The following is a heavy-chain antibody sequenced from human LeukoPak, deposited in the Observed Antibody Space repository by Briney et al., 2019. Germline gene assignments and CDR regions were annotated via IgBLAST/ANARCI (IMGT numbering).Heavy chain of an antibody. J-gene: IGHJ4*02. D-gene: IGHD3-3*01. V-gene: IGHV3-33*01. CDR1: GFTFSSYG. CDR2: IWYDGSNK. CDR3: AREPFTIFGVVGIDY. Sequence: GGSLRLSCAASGFTFSSYGMHWVRQAPGKGLEWVAVIWYDGSNKYYADSVKGRFTISRDNSKNTLYLQMNSLRAEDTAVYYCAREPFTIFGVVGIDYWGQGTLVTVSS.